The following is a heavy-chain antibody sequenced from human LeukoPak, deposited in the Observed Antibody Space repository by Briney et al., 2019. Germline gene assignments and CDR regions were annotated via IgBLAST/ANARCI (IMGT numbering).Heavy chain of an antibody. J-gene: IGHJ4*02. Sequence: SETLSLTCTVSGGSISSYYWSWIRQPPGKGLEWIGYIYYSGSTNYNPSLKSRVTISVDTSKNQFSLRLSSVTAADTAVYYCARHSSYDSSGFEYYFDYWGQGTLVTDSS. V-gene: IGHV4-59*08. CDR3: ARHSSYDSSGFEYYFDY. D-gene: IGHD3-22*01. CDR2: IYYSGST. CDR1: GGSISSYY.